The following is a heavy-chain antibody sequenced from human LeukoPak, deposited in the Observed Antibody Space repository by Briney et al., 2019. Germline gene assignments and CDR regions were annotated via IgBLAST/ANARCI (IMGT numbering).Heavy chain of an antibody. CDR2: MNPTSGNT. J-gene: IGHJ2*01. CDR1: GYTFTSYD. Sequence: ASVKVSCKAAGYTFTSYDINWVRHAPGQGLEWMGWMNPTSGNTGYAQKFQGRVTMTRDASIATAYMELSSLTSEDTALYYCTRMRGYTYGYWYLDLWGRGTPVTVSS. CDR3: TRMRGYTYGYWYLDL. D-gene: IGHD5-18*01. V-gene: IGHV1-8*01.